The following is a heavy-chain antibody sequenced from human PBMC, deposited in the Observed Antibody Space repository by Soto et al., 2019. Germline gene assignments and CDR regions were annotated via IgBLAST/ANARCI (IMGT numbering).Heavy chain of an antibody. Sequence: ASVKVSCKASGYTFTSYYMHWVRQAPGQGLEWMGGFDPEDGETIYAQKFQGRVTMTEDTSTDTAYMELSSLRSEDTAVYYCAVTRKGQWNDAFDIWGQGTMVTV. D-gene: IGHD1-1*01. V-gene: IGHV1-24*01. CDR2: FDPEDGET. CDR1: GYTFTSYY. J-gene: IGHJ3*02. CDR3: AVTRKGQWNDAFDI.